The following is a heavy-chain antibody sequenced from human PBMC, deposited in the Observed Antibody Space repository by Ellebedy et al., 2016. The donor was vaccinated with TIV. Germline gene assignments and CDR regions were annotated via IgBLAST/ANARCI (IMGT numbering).Heavy chain of an antibody. CDR3: TKGTSSGFNYDRVGPEY. D-gene: IGHD3-22*01. V-gene: IGHV3-23*01. J-gene: IGHJ4*02. CDR1: GFTFSSFA. CDR2: ISAGGDNT. Sequence: GESLKISCAASGFTFSSFAMHWVRQAPGKGLEWLSVISAGGDNTYHADSVKGRFTITRENFKNTVYLQMDRLEAEDTAVYYCTKGTSSGFNYDRVGPEYWGQGTLVTVSS.